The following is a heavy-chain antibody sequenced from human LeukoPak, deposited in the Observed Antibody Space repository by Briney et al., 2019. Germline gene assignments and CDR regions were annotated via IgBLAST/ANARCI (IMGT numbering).Heavy chain of an antibody. Sequence: SETLSLTGTVSGGSISSYYWSWIRQPPGKGLEYIGYIYYSGSTNYNPSLKSRVTISVDTSKNQFSLKLSSVTAADTAVYYCARARSGKWGFDYWGQGPLVTVSS. CDR2: IYYSGST. V-gene: IGHV4-59*12. D-gene: IGHD1-26*01. CDR1: GGSISSYY. J-gene: IGHJ4*02. CDR3: ARARSGKWGFDY.